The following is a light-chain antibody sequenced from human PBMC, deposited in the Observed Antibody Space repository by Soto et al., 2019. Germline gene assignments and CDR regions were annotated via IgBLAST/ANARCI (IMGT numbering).Light chain of an antibody. Sequence: EIVMTQSPATLSVSPWERATLSCRASQSVSSNLAWYQQKPGQAPRLLIYGASTRATGIPARFSGSGSGTEFALTISGLQSEDFTVYFCQQYNTRPQTFGQGTKVDIK. J-gene: IGKJ1*01. CDR1: QSVSSN. CDR3: QQYNTRPQT. CDR2: GAS. V-gene: IGKV3-15*01.